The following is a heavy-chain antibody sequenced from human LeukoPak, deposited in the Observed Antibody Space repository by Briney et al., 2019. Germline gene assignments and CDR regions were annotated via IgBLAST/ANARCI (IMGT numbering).Heavy chain of an antibody. D-gene: IGHD3-22*01. CDR1: GGSFSGYF. J-gene: IGHJ4*02. CDR2: VNHSGGT. V-gene: IGHV4-34*01. CDR3: ARDILLYDSSGYGYFDY. Sequence: SETLSLTCAVYGGSFSGYFWNWIRQPPGKGLEWIGEVNHSGGTNYNPSLKSRVTISLDTSKNQFSLKLSSVTAADTAVYYCARDILLYDSSGYGYFDYWGQGTLVTVSS.